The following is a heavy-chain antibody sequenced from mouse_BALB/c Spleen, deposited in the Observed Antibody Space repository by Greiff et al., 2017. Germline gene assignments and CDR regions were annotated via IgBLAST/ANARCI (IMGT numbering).Heavy chain of an antibody. J-gene: IGHJ2*01. CDR2: ISSGSSTI. Sequence: EVMLVESGGGLVQPGGSRKLSCAASGFTFSSFGMHWVRQAPEKGLEWVAYISSGSSTIYYADTVKGRFTISRDNPKNTLFLQMTSLRSEDTAMYYCAREGRYDFDYWGQGTTLTVSS. CDR3: AREGRYDFDY. V-gene: IGHV5-17*02. D-gene: IGHD2-14*01. CDR1: GFTFSSFG.